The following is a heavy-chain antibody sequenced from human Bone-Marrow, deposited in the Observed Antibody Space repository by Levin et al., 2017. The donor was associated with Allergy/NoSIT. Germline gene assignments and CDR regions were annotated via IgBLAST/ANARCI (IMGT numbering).Heavy chain of an antibody. D-gene: IGHD1-26*01. J-gene: IGHJ4*02. Sequence: SETLSLTCTVSGGSVASRSYYWGWIRQPPGKGLEWIGSIYYSGRDSGSTYYNVSLKSRITISVDTPRNQFSLKLSSVTAADTAVYYCARRRGITGATFDSWGQGTLVTVSS. CDR2: IYYSGRDSGST. CDR3: ARRRGITGATFDS. V-gene: IGHV4-39*01. CDR1: GGSVASRSYY.